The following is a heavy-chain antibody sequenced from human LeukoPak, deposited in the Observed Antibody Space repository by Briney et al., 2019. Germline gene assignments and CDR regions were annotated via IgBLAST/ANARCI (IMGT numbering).Heavy chain of an antibody. V-gene: IGHV3-9*01. J-gene: IGHJ4*02. CDR3: AKGDWLDY. Sequence: GRSLRLSCAASGFSFDDFAMHWVRQAPGRGLEWVSGISWNSGSITYADSVKGRFTISRDNAKSFLYLQMDSLRTEDTALYYCAKGDWLDYWGQGTLVTVSS. CDR1: GFSFDDFA. D-gene: IGHD1-26*01. CDR2: ISWNSGSI.